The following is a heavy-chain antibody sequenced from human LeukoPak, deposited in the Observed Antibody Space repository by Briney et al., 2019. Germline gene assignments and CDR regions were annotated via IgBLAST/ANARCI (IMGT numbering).Heavy chain of an antibody. Sequence: ASVKVSCKASGYTFTSYGISWVRQAPGQGLEWMGWISAYNGNTNYAQKLQGRVTMTTDTSTITAYMELRSLRSDDPAVYYCARDGVDFWSGVEMDYWGQGTLVTVS. V-gene: IGHV1-18*01. J-gene: IGHJ4*02. CDR1: GYTFTSYG. CDR3: ARDGVDFWSGVEMDY. D-gene: IGHD3-3*01. CDR2: ISAYNGNT.